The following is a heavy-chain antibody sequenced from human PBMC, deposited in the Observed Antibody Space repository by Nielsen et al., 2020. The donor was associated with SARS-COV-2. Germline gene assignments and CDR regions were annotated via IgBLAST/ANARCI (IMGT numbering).Heavy chain of an antibody. CDR3: ARDSQWELLDY. CDR2: ISAYNGNT. J-gene: IGHJ4*02. Sequence: ASVKVSCKASGYTFTSYGISWVRQAPGQGLEWMGWISAYNGNTNYAQKLQGRVTMTTDPSTSTAYMELRSLISDDTAVYYCARDSQWELLDYWGQGTLVTVSS. D-gene: IGHD1-26*01. CDR1: GYTFTSYG. V-gene: IGHV1-18*01.